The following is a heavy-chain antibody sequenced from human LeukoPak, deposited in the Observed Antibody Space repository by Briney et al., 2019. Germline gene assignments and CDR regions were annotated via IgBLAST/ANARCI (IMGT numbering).Heavy chain of an antibody. V-gene: IGHV3-23*01. CDR2: ISGSGLNT. J-gene: IGHJ4*02. CDR1: GFAFSTYA. D-gene: IGHD6-6*01. Sequence: PGGSLRLSCAASGFAFSTYALSWVRQAPGKGLEWVSAISGSGLNTFYADSVKGRFTISRDNSKNTLYLQMNSLRAEDTAVYYCAKVTKYSSSSGPNSNDYWGQGTLVTVSS. CDR3: AKVTKYSSSSGPNSNDY.